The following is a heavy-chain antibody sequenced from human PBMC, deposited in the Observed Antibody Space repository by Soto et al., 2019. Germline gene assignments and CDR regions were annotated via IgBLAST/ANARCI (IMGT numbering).Heavy chain of an antibody. V-gene: IGHV3-30*15. CDR3: ARDRYAAAVAPYLDY. J-gene: IGHJ4*02. CDR2: ISYDGSDK. CDR1: GFTFSLNA. D-gene: IGHD2-2*01. Sequence: QVRLVESGGGVVQPGGSLRLSCAASGFTFSLNAMHWVRQAPGKGLEWVAVISYDGSDKLYADSVKGRFTISRDNSRNTLYLQMSSLKSADTAVYYCARDRYAAAVAPYLDYWGQGALVTVSS.